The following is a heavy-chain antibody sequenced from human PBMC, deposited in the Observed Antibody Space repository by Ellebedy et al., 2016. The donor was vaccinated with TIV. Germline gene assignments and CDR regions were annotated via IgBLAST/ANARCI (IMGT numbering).Heavy chain of an antibody. CDR2: IFYSGSS. V-gene: IGHV4-59*12. CDR1: GGSISSYY. CDR3: ARGRVEADFIVVVSASIYYFDY. J-gene: IGHJ4*02. Sequence: SETLSLTCTVSGGSISSYYWSWIRQPPGKGLEWIGYIFYSGSSNYNPSLKSRVIISVDTSKNQFSLKLSSVTAADTAVYYCARGRVEADFIVVVSASIYYFDYWGQGTLVTVSS. D-gene: IGHD2-15*01.